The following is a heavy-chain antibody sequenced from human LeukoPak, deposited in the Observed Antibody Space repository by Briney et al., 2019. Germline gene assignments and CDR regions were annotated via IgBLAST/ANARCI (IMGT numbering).Heavy chain of an antibody. Sequence: GGSLRLSCAASGFTFSSYWMSWARQAPGKGLEWVANIKQDGSEKYSVDSVKGLFTISRDNAKNSLYLQMNSLRAEDTAVYYCARDEIVATTKANYYYYMDVWGKGTTVTISS. J-gene: IGHJ6*03. V-gene: IGHV3-7*01. CDR1: GFTFSSYW. CDR2: IKQDGSEK. D-gene: IGHD5-12*01. CDR3: ARDEIVATTKANYYYYMDV.